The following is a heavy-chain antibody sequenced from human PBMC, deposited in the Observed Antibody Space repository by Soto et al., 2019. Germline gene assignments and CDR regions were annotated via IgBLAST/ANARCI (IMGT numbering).Heavy chain of an antibody. Sequence: QVQLQESGPGLVKPSETLSLTCTVSGGSIGNYYWNWIRQPPGKGLEWIGYIYYSGSTNYNPSLKSRVTISVDTSKIQFSLRLSSVTTADTAVYYCASGSGPGINFDYWGQGTLVTVSS. CDR2: IYYSGST. V-gene: IGHV4-59*01. D-gene: IGHD3-3*01. J-gene: IGHJ4*02. CDR1: GGSIGNYY. CDR3: ASGSGPGINFDY.